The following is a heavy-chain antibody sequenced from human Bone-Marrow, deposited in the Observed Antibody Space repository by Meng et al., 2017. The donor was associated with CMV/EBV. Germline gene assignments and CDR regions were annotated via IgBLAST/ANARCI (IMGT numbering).Heavy chain of an antibody. D-gene: IGHD6-19*01. Sequence: GESLKISCAASGFTFSTYAMSWVRQAPGKGLEWVSVIYSGGSTYYADSVKGRFTISRDNSKNTLYLQMNSLRAEDTAVYYCAKDRGIAVAGTGDYWGQGTLVTVSS. CDR2: IYSGGST. J-gene: IGHJ4*02. V-gene: IGHV3-23*03. CDR3: AKDRGIAVAGTGDY. CDR1: GFTFSTYA.